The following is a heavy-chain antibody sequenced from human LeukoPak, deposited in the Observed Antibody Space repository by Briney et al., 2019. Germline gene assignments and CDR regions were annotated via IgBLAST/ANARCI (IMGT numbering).Heavy chain of an antibody. CDR3: ARDLRVGATTDY. CDR2: IYSGGST. J-gene: IGHJ4*02. D-gene: IGHD1-26*01. CDR1: GFTVSSNY. V-gene: IGHV3-53*01. Sequence: GGSRRLSCAASGFTVSSNYMSWVRQAPGKGLGWVSVIYSGGSTYYADSVKGRFTISRDNSKNTLYLQMNSLRAEDTAVYYCARDLRVGATTDYWGQGTLVTVSS.